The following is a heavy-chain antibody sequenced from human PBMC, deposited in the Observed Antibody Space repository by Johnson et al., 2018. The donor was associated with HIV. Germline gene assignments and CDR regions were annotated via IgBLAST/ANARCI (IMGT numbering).Heavy chain of an antibody. J-gene: IGHJ3*02. CDR1: GFTFNNFG. Sequence: VQLVESGGGVVQPGRSLRLSCAASGFTFNNFGMHWVRQVRGQGLEWVAVISYDGKHKYFGDSVKGRFTISRDISKNTLNLKMGRLRAEDMAVYYCARVRETKWPYDALDIWGQGTMVTVSS. V-gene: IGHV3-30*03. CDR2: ISYDGKHK. D-gene: IGHD5-12*01. CDR3: ARVRETKWPYDALDI.